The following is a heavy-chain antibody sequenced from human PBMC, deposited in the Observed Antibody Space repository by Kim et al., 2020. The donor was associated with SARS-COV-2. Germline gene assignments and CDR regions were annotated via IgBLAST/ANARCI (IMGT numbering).Heavy chain of an antibody. CDR2: FDPEDGET. J-gene: IGHJ4*02. D-gene: IGHD3-22*01. V-gene: IGHV1-24*01. Sequence: ASVKVSCKVSGYTLTELSMHWVRQAPGKGLEWMGGFDPEDGETIYAQKFQGRVTMTEDTSTDTAYMELSSLRSEDTAVYYCATGIRITMIVVVNYFDYWGQGTLVTVSS. CDR3: ATGIRITMIVVVNYFDY. CDR1: GYTLTELS.